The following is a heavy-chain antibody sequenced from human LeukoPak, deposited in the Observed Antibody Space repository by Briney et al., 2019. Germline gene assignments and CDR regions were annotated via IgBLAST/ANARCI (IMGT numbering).Heavy chain of an antibody. CDR3: AAIPTMVRGAFDY. CDR2: IYPGDSDT. CDR1: GYSFTSYW. J-gene: IGHJ4*02. D-gene: IGHD3-10*01. Sequence: GESLKISCKGSGYSFTSYWIGWVRPMPGKGLEWMGIIYPGDSDTRYSPSLQGQVTISADKSISTAYLQWSSLKASDTAMYYCAAIPTMVRGAFDYWGQGTLVTVSS. V-gene: IGHV5-51*01.